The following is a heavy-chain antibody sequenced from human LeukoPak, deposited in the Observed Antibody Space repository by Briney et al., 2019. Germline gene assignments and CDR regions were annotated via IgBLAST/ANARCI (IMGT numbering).Heavy chain of an antibody. CDR3: ARGIAIQDYYYYYMDV. CDR2: IYYSGSA. CDR1: GGSISSGDYY. J-gene: IGHJ6*03. V-gene: IGHV4-30-4*08. Sequence: SETLSLTCTVSGGSISSGDYYWSWIRQPPGKGLEWTGYIYYSGSAYYNPSLKSRVTISVDTSKNQFSLKLSSVTAADTAVYYCARGIAIQDYYYYYMDVWGKGTTVTVSS.